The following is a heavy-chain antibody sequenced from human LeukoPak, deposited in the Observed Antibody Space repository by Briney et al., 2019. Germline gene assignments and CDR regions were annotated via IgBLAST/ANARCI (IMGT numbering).Heavy chain of an antibody. D-gene: IGHD3-22*01. J-gene: IGHJ3*02. CDR2: INPNSGGT. CDR1: GYTFTDYH. CDR3: ARVRSSGYYYKAFDI. V-gene: IGHV1-2*02. Sequence: GASVKVSCKASGYTFTDYHMHWVRQAPGQGLEWMGWINPNSGGTNYAQKFQGRVTMTRDTSTSTVYMDLTRLRSEDTAVYYCARVRSSGYYYKAFDIWGQGAMVTVSS.